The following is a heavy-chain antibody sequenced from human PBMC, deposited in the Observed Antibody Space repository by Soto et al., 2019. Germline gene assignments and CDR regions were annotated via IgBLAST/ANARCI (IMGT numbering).Heavy chain of an antibody. CDR2: IYYSGST. V-gene: IGHV4-59*01. J-gene: IGHJ4*02. Sequence: SETLSLTCTVSGGSISSYYWSWIRQPPGKGLEWIGYIYYSGSTNYNPSLKSRVTISVDTSKNQFSLKLSSVTAADTAVYYCARGRTLAVAGYYFDYWGQGTLVTVSS. D-gene: IGHD6-19*01. CDR1: GGSISSYY. CDR3: ARGRTLAVAGYYFDY.